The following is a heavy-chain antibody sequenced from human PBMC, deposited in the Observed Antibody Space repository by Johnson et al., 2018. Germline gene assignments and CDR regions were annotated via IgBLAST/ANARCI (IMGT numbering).Heavy chain of an antibody. CDR1: GFTFSSFP. J-gene: IGHJ1*01. V-gene: IGHV3-23*04. CDR2: ISGSGFNT. Sequence: VQLVQSGGGLVQPGGSLRLSCAASGFTFSSFPMSWVRQAPGKGLEWVSAISGSGFNTYYADSVKGRFTISRDNSKNTLYIQMNSLRAEDTAIYYCAKIEVLISSLGYFQHWGQGTLVTVSS. CDR3: AKIEVLISSLGYFQH. D-gene: IGHD3-22*01.